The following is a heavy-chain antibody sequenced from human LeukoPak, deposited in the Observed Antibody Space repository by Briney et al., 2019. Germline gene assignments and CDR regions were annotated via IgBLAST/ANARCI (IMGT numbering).Heavy chain of an antibody. D-gene: IGHD1-14*01. CDR3: ARVRTDGLGDY. J-gene: IGHJ4*02. CDR2: IYYSGIT. CDR1: GGSISSRSYY. Sequence: ASETLSLTCTVSGGSISSRSYYWGWIRQPPGKRLEWIGYIYYSGITDYNPSLRSRVTISVENSKNQFSLKLSSVTAAAPAVYYCARVRTDGLGDYWGQGTLVTVSS. V-gene: IGHV4-61*05.